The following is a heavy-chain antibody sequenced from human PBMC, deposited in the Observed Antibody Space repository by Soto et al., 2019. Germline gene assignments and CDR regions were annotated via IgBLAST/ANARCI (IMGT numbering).Heavy chain of an antibody. J-gene: IGHJ4*02. CDR3: ARSIGSSSFYFDF. V-gene: IGHV1-69*01. CDR1: AGSFNDYA. D-gene: IGHD6-6*01. CDR2: FIPIFGTT. Sequence: QVQLVQSGAEVKKPGSSVKVSCRASAGSFNDYAISWVRQAPGEGLEWMGGFIPIFGTTNYAEKFQGRITLTADGSTRTTSMELTSLRSEDTAVYYCARSIGSSSFYFDFWGQGTLVTVSS.